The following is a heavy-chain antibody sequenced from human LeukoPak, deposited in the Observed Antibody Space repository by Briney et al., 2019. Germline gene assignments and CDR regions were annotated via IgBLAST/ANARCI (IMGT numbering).Heavy chain of an antibody. V-gene: IGHV4-59*01. CDR2: IHYSGNT. J-gene: IGHJ4*02. Sequence: SETLSLTCTVPGDSISSYYWNWIRQPPGKGLEYIGWIHYSGNTDYNPSLKSRVTISLDRSKNQFSLKLSSVTAADTAVYYCASSKGHYDFWSGPLYFEYWGQGTLVTVSS. CDR3: ASSKGHYDFWSGPLYFEY. CDR1: GDSISSYY. D-gene: IGHD3-3*01.